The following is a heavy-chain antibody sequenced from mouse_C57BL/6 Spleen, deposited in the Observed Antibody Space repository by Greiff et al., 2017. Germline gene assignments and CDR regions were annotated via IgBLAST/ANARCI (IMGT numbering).Heavy chain of an antibody. D-gene: IGHD3-2*02. V-gene: IGHV5-15*01. Sequence: EVQGVESGGGLVQPGGSLKLSCAASGFTFSDYGMAWVRQAPRKGPEWVAFISNLAYSIYYADTVTGRFTISRENAKNTLYLEMSSLRSEDTAMYYCARQVRTAQATYAMDYWGQGTSVTVSS. CDR2: ISNLAYSI. CDR1: GFTFSDYG. J-gene: IGHJ4*01. CDR3: ARQVRTAQATYAMDY.